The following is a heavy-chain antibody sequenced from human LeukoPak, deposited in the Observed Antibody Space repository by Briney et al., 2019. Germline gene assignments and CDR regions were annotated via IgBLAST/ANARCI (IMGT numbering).Heavy chain of an antibody. Sequence: SETLSLTCTVSGGSISSSSYYWGWIRQPPGKGLEWIGYIYYSGSTSYNPSLKSRVTISVDTSKNQFSLKLSSVTAADTAVYYCARGTSTVTALYYYYYYMDVWGKGTTVTISS. D-gene: IGHD4-17*01. V-gene: IGHV4-61*05. CDR3: ARGTSTVTALYYYYYYMDV. CDR2: IYYSGST. CDR1: GGSISSSSYY. J-gene: IGHJ6*03.